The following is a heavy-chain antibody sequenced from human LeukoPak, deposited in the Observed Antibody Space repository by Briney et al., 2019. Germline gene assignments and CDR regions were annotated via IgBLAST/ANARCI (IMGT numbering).Heavy chain of an antibody. J-gene: IGHJ4*02. CDR2: IKHFGSEK. D-gene: IGHD4-17*01. CDR3: ARGFPDYGDPPLSC. Sequence: GGSLRLSCAASGFTFSTYWMTWVRQAPGKGLEWVANIKHFGSEKYYVDSVKGRFTISRDNAKNSLYLQLNSLRAEDTAVYYCARGFPDYGDPPLSCWGQGTLVTVSS. CDR1: GFTFSTYW. V-gene: IGHV3-7*01.